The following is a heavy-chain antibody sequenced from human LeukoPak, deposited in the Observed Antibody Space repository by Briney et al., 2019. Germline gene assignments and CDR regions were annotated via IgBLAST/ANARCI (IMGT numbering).Heavy chain of an antibody. CDR1: GFTFSGFW. D-gene: IGHD6-6*01. Sequence: GGSLRLSCAVSGFTFSGFWMSWSRQAPGKGLEWVASINSDGSEGYYADVVKGRFTISRDNAKNSLYLQINSLRAEDTAVYHCARSSYSSSSSVWGQGTMVTVSS. CDR2: INSDGSEG. V-gene: IGHV3-7*03. J-gene: IGHJ3*01. CDR3: ARSSYSSSSSV.